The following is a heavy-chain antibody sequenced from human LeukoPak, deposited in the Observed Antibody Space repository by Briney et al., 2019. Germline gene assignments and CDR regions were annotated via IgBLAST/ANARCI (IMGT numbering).Heavy chain of an antibody. CDR1: GGTFSSYA. Sequence: SVKVSCKASGGTFSSYAISWVRQAPGQGLEWMGGIIPIFGTANYAQKFQGRVTITADTSTSTAYMELRSLRSDDTAVYYCARDLPGDFWSGYSTTNSFDYWGQGTLVTVSS. D-gene: IGHD3-3*01. CDR3: ARDLPGDFWSGYSTTNSFDY. CDR2: IIPIFGTA. V-gene: IGHV1-69*06. J-gene: IGHJ4*02.